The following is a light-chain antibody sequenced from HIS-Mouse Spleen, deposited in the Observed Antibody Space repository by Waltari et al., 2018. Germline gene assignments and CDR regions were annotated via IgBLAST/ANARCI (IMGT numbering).Light chain of an antibody. J-gene: IGLJ3*02. CDR3: QVWDSSSDHPV. CDR2: EDS. CDR1: NIGSKS. V-gene: IGLV3-21*03. Sequence: SYVLTQPPSVSVAPGKTARITCGGNNIGSKSVHWYQQKPGQAPVRVVYEDSDRPSGIPERFSGSNAGNTATLTISRVEAGDEADYYCQVWDSSSDHPVFGGGTKLTVL.